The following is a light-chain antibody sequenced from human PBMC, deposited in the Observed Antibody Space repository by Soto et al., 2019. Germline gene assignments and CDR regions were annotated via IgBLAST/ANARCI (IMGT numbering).Light chain of an antibody. CDR2: DDS. CDR3: GSWDSSLSAYV. J-gene: IGLJ1*01. V-gene: IGLV3-21*02. Sequence: SYELTQAPSVSVAPGQTATVTCGGSNIGSIGVHWYQQRPGQAPVLVVHDDSDRPSGIPERFSGSKSGTSATLGITGFQTGDEADYYCGSWDSSLSAYVFGTGTKLTVL. CDR1: NIGSIG.